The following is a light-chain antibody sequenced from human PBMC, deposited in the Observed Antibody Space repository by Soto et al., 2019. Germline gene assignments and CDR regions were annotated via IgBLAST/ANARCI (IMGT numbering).Light chain of an antibody. V-gene: IGKV2-28*01. CDR1: QSLLHGNGYNY. Sequence: DIVMTQSPLSLPFTPGEPASISCRSSQSLLHGNGYNYLDWYLQKPGQSPQLLIYLGSDRASGVPDRFSGSGSGTDFTLKISRVEAEDVGVYYCMQALQTPRTFGQGTKVEIK. CDR3: MQALQTPRT. CDR2: LGS. J-gene: IGKJ1*01.